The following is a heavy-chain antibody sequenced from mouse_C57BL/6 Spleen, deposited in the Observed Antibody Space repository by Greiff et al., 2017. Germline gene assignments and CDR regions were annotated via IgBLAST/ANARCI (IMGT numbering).Heavy chain of an antibody. J-gene: IGHJ2*01. CDR3: ARSGLRSLFDY. D-gene: IGHD1-1*01. CDR1: GYTFTSYW. CDR2: IHPNSGST. Sequence: VQLQQPGAELVKPGASVKLSCKASGYTFTSYWMHWVKQRPGQGLEWIGMIHPNSGSTNYNEKFKSKATLTVDKSSSTAYMQLSSLTSEDSAVYYCARSGLRSLFDYWGQGTTLTGSS. V-gene: IGHV1-64*01.